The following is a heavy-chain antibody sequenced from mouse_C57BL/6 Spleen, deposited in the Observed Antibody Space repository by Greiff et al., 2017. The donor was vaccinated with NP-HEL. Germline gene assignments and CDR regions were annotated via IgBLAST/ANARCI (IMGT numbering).Heavy chain of an antibody. CDR1: GYTFTSYW. J-gene: IGHJ2*01. CDR2: IHPSDSDT. D-gene: IGHD1-2*01. Sequence: VQLQQSGAELVKPGASVKVSCKASGYTFTSYWMHWVRQRPGQGLEWIGRIHPSDSDTNYNQKFTGKATLTVDTSSSTAYIQLSCQTSEDSAVYYCAIWGTTAFDYWGQGTTLTVSS. V-gene: IGHV1-74*01. CDR3: AIWGTTAFDY.